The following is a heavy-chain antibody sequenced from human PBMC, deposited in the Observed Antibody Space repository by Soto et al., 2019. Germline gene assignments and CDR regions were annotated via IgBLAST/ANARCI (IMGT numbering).Heavy chain of an antibody. D-gene: IGHD3-10*01. CDR2: IYHSGST. CDR1: GDSIRSGGYS. J-gene: IGHJ5*02. Sequence: SETLSLTCTVSGDSIRSGGYSWSWIRQPPGKGLEWIGYIYHSGSTYYNPSLKSRVTISVDRSKNQFSLKLSSVTAADTAVYYCARAKDYYGSGSYRGVNWFDPWGQGTLVTVSS. CDR3: ARAKDYYGSGSYRGVNWFDP. V-gene: IGHV4-30-2*01.